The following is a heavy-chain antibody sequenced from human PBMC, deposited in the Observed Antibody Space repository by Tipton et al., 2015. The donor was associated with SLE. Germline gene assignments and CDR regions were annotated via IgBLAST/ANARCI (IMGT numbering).Heavy chain of an antibody. J-gene: IGHJ3*02. Sequence: TLSLTCSVSGGSISNNYWSWIRQPPGKGLEWIGYIYDSGSTDYNPSLRSRVTISVDTSKNHFSLELSSVTAADTAVYYCERDRDGDPGDAFDIWGRGTMVTVSS. D-gene: IGHD4-17*01. CDR3: ERDRDGDPGDAFDI. CDR1: GGSISNNY. V-gene: IGHV4-59*01. CDR2: IYDSGST.